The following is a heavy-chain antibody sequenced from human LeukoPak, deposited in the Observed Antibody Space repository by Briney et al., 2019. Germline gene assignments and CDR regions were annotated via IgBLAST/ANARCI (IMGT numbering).Heavy chain of an antibody. Sequence: GASVKVSCKASGYTFTGYYMHWVRQAPGQGLEWMGWINPNSGGTNYAQKFQGWVTMTRDTSISTAYMEPSSLRSEDTAVYYCARSPYSSSWYPDYWGQGTLVTVSS. CDR1: GYTFTGYY. CDR3: ARSPYSSSWYPDY. V-gene: IGHV1-2*04. D-gene: IGHD6-13*01. J-gene: IGHJ4*02. CDR2: INPNSGGT.